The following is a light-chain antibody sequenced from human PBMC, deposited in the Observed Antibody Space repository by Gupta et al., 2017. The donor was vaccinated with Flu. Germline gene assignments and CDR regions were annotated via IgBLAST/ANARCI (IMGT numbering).Light chain of an antibody. V-gene: IGLV3-21*02. Sequence: SSLLTQPPSVSVAPGQTARITCGGNNSGSKSVHWYQQKPGQAPVLVVYDDSDRPSGIPERFSGSNSGTTATLTIXRXQAGDEXDYYCQVWDSSRDNSVFGGGTKLTVL. CDR3: QVWDSSRDNSV. CDR2: DDS. J-gene: IGLJ3*02. CDR1: NSGSKS.